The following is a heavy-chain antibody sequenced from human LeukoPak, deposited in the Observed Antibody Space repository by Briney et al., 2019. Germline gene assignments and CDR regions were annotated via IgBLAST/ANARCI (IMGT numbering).Heavy chain of an antibody. CDR2: INPSGGST. CDR1: GYTFTSYY. D-gene: IGHD3-22*01. CDR3: ARVRRDAYTIVVDSALDAFDI. Sequence: ASVKFSCKASGYTFTSYYMHWVRQAPGQGLEWMGIINPSGGSTSYAQKFQGRVTMTRDTSTSTVYMELSSLRSEDTAVYYCARVRRDAYTIVVDSALDAFDIWGQGTMVTVSS. V-gene: IGHV1-46*01. J-gene: IGHJ3*02.